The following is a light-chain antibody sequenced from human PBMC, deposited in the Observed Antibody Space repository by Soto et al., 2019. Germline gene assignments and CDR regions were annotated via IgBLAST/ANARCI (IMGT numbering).Light chain of an antibody. CDR3: QQYTNWPPFT. CDR1: QSVSIH. Sequence: EIVMTQSPATLSVSPGESATLSCRVSQSVSIHLAWYQQKPGQAPRLLIWGASIRATGIPARFSGSGSGTEFTLTISSLQSEDFALYYCQQYTNWPPFTFGPGTKVDIK. CDR2: GAS. J-gene: IGKJ3*01. V-gene: IGKV3D-15*01.